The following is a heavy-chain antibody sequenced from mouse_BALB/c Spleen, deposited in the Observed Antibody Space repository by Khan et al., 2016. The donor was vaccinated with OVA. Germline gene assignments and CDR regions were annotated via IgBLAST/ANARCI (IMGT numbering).Heavy chain of an antibody. D-gene: IGHD2-3*01. V-gene: IGHV1S137*01. CDR2: ISTYSGNT. CDR3: TRPAYDGYYDS. CDR1: GYTFTDNA. Sequence: QVQLQQSGPELVRPGVSVKISCKGSGYTFTDNAMHWVKQSHAKSLEWIGLISTYSGNTNYKQKFKGKSTMTVDKSSSTAYMELARLTSEDSAFYYCTRPAYDGYYDSWGQGTTLTVSS. J-gene: IGHJ2*01.